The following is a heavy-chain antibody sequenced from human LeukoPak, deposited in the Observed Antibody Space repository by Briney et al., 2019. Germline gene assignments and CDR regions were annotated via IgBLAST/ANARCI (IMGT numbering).Heavy chain of an antibody. V-gene: IGHV3-7*01. Sequence: GGSLTLSCAASGFTFSSYWMSWVRQAPGKGLEWVANIKQDGSEKYYVDSVKGRFTISRDNAKNSLYLQMNSLRAEDTAVYYCARGYYYDSSGVFDYWGQGTLVTVSS. D-gene: IGHD3-22*01. CDR3: ARGYYYDSSGVFDY. J-gene: IGHJ4*02. CDR2: IKQDGSEK. CDR1: GFTFSSYW.